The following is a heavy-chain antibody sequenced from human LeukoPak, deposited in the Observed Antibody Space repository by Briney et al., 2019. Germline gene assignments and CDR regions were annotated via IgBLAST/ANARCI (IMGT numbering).Heavy chain of an antibody. CDR2: INPSGGST. J-gene: IGHJ6*04. CDR1: GYTFTSYY. Sequence: ASVKVSCKASGYTFTSYYMHCVRQAPGQGLEWMGIINPSGGSTSYAQKFQGRVTMTRDTSTSTVYMELSSLRSEDTAVYYCARDGAYCSGGSCYLYYYYYYGMDVWGKGTTVTVSS. CDR3: ARDGAYCSGGSCYLYYYYYYGMDV. D-gene: IGHD2-15*01. V-gene: IGHV1-46*01.